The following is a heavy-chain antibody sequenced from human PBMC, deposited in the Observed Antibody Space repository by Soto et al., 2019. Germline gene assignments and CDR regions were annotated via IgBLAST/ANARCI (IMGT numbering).Heavy chain of an antibody. D-gene: IGHD5-18*01. CDR1: GFTFSSYS. Sequence: GGSLRLSCAASGFTFSSYSMNWVRQAPGKGLEWVSSISSSSSYIYYADSVKGRFTISRDNAKNSLYLQMNSLRAEDTAVYYCARDGNTAMVITSPYFDYWGQGTLVTVSS. CDR3: ARDGNTAMVITSPYFDY. V-gene: IGHV3-21*01. J-gene: IGHJ4*02. CDR2: ISSSSSYI.